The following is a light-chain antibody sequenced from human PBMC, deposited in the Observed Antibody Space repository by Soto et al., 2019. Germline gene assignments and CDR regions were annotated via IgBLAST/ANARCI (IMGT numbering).Light chain of an antibody. CDR1: QGISNF. CDR3: QQLHTYPYT. Sequence: IHLTQSPSFLSASLGDRVTITCRARQGISNFLAWYQQKPGKAPELLIYTASTLRSGVPSRFSGSGSGTEFTLTISSLQPEDFATFYCQQLHTYPYTFGQGTRLDI. J-gene: IGKJ2*01. V-gene: IGKV1-9*01. CDR2: TAS.